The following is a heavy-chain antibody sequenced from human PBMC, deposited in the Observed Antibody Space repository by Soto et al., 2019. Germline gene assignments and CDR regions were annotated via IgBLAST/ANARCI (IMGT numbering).Heavy chain of an antibody. CDR1: GDTFSSYT. CDR2: IIPILDIA. D-gene: IGHD3-10*01. CDR3: AAGGEGAFGI. V-gene: IGHV1-69*02. J-gene: IGHJ3*02. Sequence: QVQLVQSGAEVKKPGSSVKVSCKASGDTFSSYTISWVRQAPGQGLEWMGRIIPILDIANYAKKFQGRVTITADKSTNPAYVELSRLISEDTVVYYCAAGGEGAFGIWGQGTRVTVTS.